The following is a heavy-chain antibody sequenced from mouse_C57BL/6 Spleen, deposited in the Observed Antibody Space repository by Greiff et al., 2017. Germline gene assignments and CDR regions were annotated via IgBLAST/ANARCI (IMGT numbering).Heavy chain of an antibody. V-gene: IGHV1-76*01. CDR1: GYTFTDYY. J-gene: IGHJ4*01. Sequence: VQLQQSGAELVRPGASVKLSCKASGYTFTDYYINWVKQRPGQGLEWIARIYPGSGNTYYNEKFKGKATLTAEKSSSTAYMQLSSLTSEDSAVYFCARSSYYYAMDYWGQGTSGTVSS. CDR3: ARSSYYYAMDY. CDR2: IYPGSGNT. D-gene: IGHD6-1*01.